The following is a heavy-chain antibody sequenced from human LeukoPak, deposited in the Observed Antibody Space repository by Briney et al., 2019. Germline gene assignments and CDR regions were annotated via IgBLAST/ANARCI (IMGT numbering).Heavy chain of an antibody. V-gene: IGHV3-66*01. Sequence: GGSLRLSCGASGFTVSNIYMDGVRKAPGKGLEWVAVIYSDGSTYYTDSVKGRFIISRDNSKNTLYLQMSSLRAEDTGVYYCARELRGFDPWGQGTLVSVSS. CDR2: IYSDGST. CDR3: ARELRGFDP. D-gene: IGHD3-10*01. CDR1: GFTVSNIY. J-gene: IGHJ5*02.